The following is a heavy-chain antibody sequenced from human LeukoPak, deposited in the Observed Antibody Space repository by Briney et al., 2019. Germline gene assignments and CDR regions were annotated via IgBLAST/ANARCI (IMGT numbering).Heavy chain of an antibody. V-gene: IGHV1-46*01. Sequence: GASVKVSCKASGYTFTSYYMHWVRQTPGQGLEWMGIINPSGGSTSYAQKFQGRVTITADESTSTAYMELSSLRSGDTAVYYCASPYHCSGGSCYSGSGAFDIWGQGTMVTVSS. J-gene: IGHJ3*02. CDR1: GYTFTSYY. CDR2: INPSGGST. D-gene: IGHD2-15*01. CDR3: ASPYHCSGGSCYSGSGAFDI.